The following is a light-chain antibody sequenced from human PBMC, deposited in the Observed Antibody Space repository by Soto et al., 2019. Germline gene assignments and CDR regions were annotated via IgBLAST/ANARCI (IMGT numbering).Light chain of an antibody. CDR2: GAS. Sequence: EIVLTQSPGTLSLSPGERATLSCRASQSVSSSYLAWYQQKPGQAPRLLIYGASSRATGIPDRFSGSGSGTDFTLTISRLEPEDFAVYYWQQYSRSPTTFGQGTKVDIK. J-gene: IGKJ1*01. CDR1: QSVSSSY. V-gene: IGKV3-20*01. CDR3: QQYSRSPTT.